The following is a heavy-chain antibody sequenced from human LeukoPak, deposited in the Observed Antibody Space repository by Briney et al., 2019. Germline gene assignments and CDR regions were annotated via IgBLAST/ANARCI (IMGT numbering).Heavy chain of an antibody. D-gene: IGHD6-13*01. Sequence: PGGSLRLSCVASGFTFSSYWMSWVRQAPGKGLEWVANVNHDATEKYYVDSVKGRFTISRDNAKKSLYLQMNRLRADDTAVYHCARVRSAAAGPLDYWGQGTLVTVSS. CDR2: VNHDATEK. CDR3: ARVRSAAAGPLDY. J-gene: IGHJ4*02. V-gene: IGHV3-7*01. CDR1: GFTFSSYW.